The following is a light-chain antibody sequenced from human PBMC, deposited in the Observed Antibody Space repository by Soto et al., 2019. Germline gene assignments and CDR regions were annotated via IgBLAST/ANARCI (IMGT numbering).Light chain of an antibody. V-gene: IGKV3-20*01. J-gene: IGKJ4*01. CDR3: QQYGRSPNT. CDR2: GAS. CDR1: QSVTSSY. Sequence: EIMLTQSPATLSLSPGERATLSCRASQSVTSSYLAWYQHKPVQAPRLLIYGASSRATGIPDRFSGSGSGADFTLTISRLEPEDFAVYYCQQYGRSPNTFGGGTKVDIK.